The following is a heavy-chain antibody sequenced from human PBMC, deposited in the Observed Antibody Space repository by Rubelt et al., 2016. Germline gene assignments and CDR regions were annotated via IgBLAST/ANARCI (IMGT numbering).Heavy chain of an antibody. CDR2: ICYSGST. Sequence: QVQLQESGPGLVKPSQTLSLTCTVSGGSISSGGYYWSWIRQHPGKGLEWIGYICYSGSTYYNPSRKGRVTISVDTSKNQFSLKLSSGTAADTAVYYCARDSGSRIFDYWGQGTLVTVSS. J-gene: IGHJ4*02. CDR1: GGSISSGGYY. D-gene: IGHD2/OR15-2a*01. V-gene: IGHV4-31*03. CDR3: ARDSGSRIFDY.